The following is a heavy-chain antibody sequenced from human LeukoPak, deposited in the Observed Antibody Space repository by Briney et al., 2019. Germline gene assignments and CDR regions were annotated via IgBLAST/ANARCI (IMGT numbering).Heavy chain of an antibody. D-gene: IGHD1-26*01. J-gene: IGHJ2*01. CDR2: IYTSGST. Sequence: SETLSLTCTVSGGSISSYYWSWIRQPAGKGLEWIGRIYTSGSTNYNPSLKSRVTMSVDTSKNQFSLKLSSVSAADTAVYYCAREPYSVTYVWSRDWYFDLWGRGTLVTVSS. V-gene: IGHV4-4*07. CDR3: AREPYSVTYVWSRDWYFDL. CDR1: GGSISSYY.